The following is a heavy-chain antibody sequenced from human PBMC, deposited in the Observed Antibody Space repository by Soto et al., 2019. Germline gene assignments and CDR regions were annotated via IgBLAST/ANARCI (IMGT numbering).Heavy chain of an antibody. Sequence: SQTLSLTCGISVDSVSSNSAAWNLLSQSPSRGLEWLGRTYYRSKLYNDYAVSVESRITINPDTSKNHFSLQLNFVTPEDTAVYFCARGEQYSGRIFDYWGMGTLLTXSS. D-gene: IGHD1-26*01. CDR3: ARGEQYSGRIFDY. V-gene: IGHV6-1*01. CDR2: TYYRSKLYN. CDR1: VDSVSSNSAA. J-gene: IGHJ4*02.